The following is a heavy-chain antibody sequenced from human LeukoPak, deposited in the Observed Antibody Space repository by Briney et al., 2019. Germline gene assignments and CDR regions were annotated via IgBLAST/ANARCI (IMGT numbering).Heavy chain of an antibody. J-gene: IGHJ4*02. CDR3: ARDFSVGSSGWYQDY. V-gene: IGHV4-4*07. Sequence: NPSETLSLTCTVSGGSISSYYWSWIRQPAGKGLEWIGRIYTSGSTNYNPSLKSRVTMSVDTSKNQFSLKLSSVTAADTAVYYCARDFSVGSSGWYQDYWGQGTLVTVSS. CDR1: GGSISSYY. CDR2: IYTSGST. D-gene: IGHD6-19*01.